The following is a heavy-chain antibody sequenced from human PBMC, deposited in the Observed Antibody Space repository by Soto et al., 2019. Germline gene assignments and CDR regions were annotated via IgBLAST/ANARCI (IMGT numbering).Heavy chain of an antibody. D-gene: IGHD2-15*01. CDR1: GFTFSSYW. V-gene: IGHV3-7*01. J-gene: IGHJ3*02. Sequence: GGSLRLSCAASGFTFSSYWMSWVRQAPGKGLEWVANIKQDGSEKYYVDSVKGRFTISRDNAKNSLYLQMNSLRAEDTAVYYCARDASGGCSGGSCFTDAFDIWGQGTMVTVSS. CDR2: IKQDGSEK. CDR3: ARDASGGCSGGSCFTDAFDI.